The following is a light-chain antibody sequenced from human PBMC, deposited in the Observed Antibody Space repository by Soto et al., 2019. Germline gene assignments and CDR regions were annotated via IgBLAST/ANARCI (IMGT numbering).Light chain of an antibody. Sequence: DIQMTQSPSTLSASVGDRVTITCRASQSISSWLAWYQQRPGKAPRLLIHKASNLQRGVPSRFSGSGSGAESTLSVSSLQPDDFATTCCQQYNTYSRTFGQGTKGELK. CDR2: KAS. J-gene: IGKJ1*01. CDR3: QQYNTYSRT. V-gene: IGKV1-5*03. CDR1: QSISSW.